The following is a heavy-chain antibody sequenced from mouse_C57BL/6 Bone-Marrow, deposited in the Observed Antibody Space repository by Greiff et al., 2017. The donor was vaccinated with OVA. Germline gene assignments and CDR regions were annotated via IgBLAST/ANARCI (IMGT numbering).Heavy chain of an antibody. CDR1: GFTFSSYT. Sequence: EVKLVESGGGLVKPGGSLKLSCAASGFTFSSYTMSWVRQTPEKRLEWVATISGGGGNTYYPDSVKGRFTISRDNAKNTLYLQMSSLRSEDTALYYCARRLTGTSGFAYWGQGTLVTVSA. CDR2: ISGGGGNT. D-gene: IGHD4-1*01. J-gene: IGHJ3*01. V-gene: IGHV5-9*01. CDR3: ARRLTGTSGFAY.